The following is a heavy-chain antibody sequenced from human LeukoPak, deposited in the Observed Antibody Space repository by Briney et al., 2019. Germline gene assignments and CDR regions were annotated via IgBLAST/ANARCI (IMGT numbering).Heavy chain of an antibody. CDR1: GFTINTYG. V-gene: IGHV3-23*01. CDR3: AKGLPLNFYGSGSYSDF. D-gene: IGHD3-10*01. J-gene: IGHJ4*02. CDR2: ISASGGTT. Sequence: GGSLRLSCAASGFTINTYGMNWVRQAPGEGLEWVSGISASGGTTYYANSVKGRFTVSRDYSRNTLYLEMNSLRAEDTAVYYCAKGLPLNFYGSGSYSDFWGQGTLVTVSS.